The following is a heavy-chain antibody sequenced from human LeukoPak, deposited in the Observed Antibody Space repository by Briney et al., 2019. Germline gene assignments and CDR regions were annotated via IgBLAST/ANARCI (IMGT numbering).Heavy chain of an antibody. CDR1: GFTFSSYG. J-gene: IGHJ4*02. V-gene: IGHV3-33*06. CDR3: AKEGNEGVFDY. CDR2: IWYDGSNK. Sequence: GGSLRLSCAASGFTFSSYGMHWVRQAPGKGLEWVAVIWYDGSNKYYADSVKGRFTISRDNSKNTLYLQMNSLRAEDTAVYYCAKEGNEGVFDYWGQGTLVTVSS. D-gene: IGHD3-10*01.